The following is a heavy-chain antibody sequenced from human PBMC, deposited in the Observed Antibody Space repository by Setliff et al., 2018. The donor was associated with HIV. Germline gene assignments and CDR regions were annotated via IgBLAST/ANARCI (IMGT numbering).Heavy chain of an antibody. CDR3: ARKLRPGHGVDV. D-gene: IGHD3-10*01. CDR2: INSDGSII. J-gene: IGHJ6*02. CDR1: GFTFSSYE. V-gene: IGHV3-48*03. Sequence: PGGSLRLSCAASGFTFSSYEMNWVRQAPGKGLEWVSYINSDGSIITYGESVKGRFTISRDNAKNSMDLQMNSLRAEDTAIYYCARKLRPGHGVDVWGQGTTVTVS.